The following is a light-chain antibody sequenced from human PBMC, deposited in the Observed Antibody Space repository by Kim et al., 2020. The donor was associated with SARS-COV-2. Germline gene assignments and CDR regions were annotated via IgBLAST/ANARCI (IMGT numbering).Light chain of an antibody. J-gene: IGKJ1*01. CDR2: AAS. CDR3: KKYNRSPWT. V-gene: IGKV1-27*01. CDR1: RDIPNS. Sequence: SVGARATITFRTSRDIPNSLAWYLQKPSKVPQVMTYAASTLQSGVPSSISGSGSGTEFTLTIGSLQTEEGATYYSKKYNRSPWTFGPGTKGDIK.